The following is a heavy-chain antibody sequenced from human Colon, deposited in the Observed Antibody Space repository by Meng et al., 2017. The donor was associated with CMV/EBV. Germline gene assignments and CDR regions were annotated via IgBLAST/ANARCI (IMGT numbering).Heavy chain of an antibody. CDR1: GYPFTIHN. J-gene: IGHJ4*02. CDR2: INPNSGDT. Sequence: ASVNVSCKTSGYPFTIHNIHWVRQAHGRGLEWMGWINPNSGDTNYAQKFQDRVTMTRDTTVNTAYLDLTSLRSADTAVYYCATLSIYDSTISDFWGQGTLVTVSS. CDR3: ATLSIYDSTISDF. V-gene: IGHV1-2*02. D-gene: IGHD5/OR15-5a*01.